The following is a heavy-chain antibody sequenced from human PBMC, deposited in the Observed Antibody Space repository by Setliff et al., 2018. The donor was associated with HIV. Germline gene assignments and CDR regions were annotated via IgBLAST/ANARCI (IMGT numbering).Heavy chain of an antibody. CDR2: ISVYNGNT. CDR1: TYTFSSYV. J-gene: IGHJ3*02. V-gene: IGHV1-18*01. D-gene: IGHD2-2*01. Sequence: GASVKVSCKASTYTFSSYVTNWVRQAPGQGLEWMGRISVYNGNTIYAQKRQGRVIMTTDTSTSTAYMELRSLRSDDTAMYYCATQRDIVMVPGQGGFDIWAQGTMVTVSS. CDR3: ATQRDIVMVPGQGGFDI.